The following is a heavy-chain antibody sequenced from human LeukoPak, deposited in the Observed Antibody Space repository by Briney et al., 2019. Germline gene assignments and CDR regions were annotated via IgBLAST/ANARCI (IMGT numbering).Heavy chain of an antibody. D-gene: IGHD3-22*01. J-gene: IGHJ4*02. CDR3: ASGAGVVVITQLAY. Sequence: AGSLRLSCAASGFTFSSYWMSWVRQAPGKGLEWVANIKQDGSEKYYVDSVNGRFTISRDSAKNPLYPQMNSLRAVDTAVYYCASGAGVVVITQLAYWGQGTLVTVSS. CDR1: GFTFSSYW. CDR2: IKQDGSEK. V-gene: IGHV3-7*01.